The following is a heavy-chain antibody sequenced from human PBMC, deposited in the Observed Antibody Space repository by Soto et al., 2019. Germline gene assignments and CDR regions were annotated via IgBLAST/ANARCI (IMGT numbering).Heavy chain of an antibody. CDR3: VSSPGYSGYDYWWSYPN. CDR2: ISAYNGNT. CDR1: GYTFTSYG. J-gene: IGHJ4*02. V-gene: IGHV1-18*01. Sequence: ASVKVSCKASGYTFTSYGISWVRQAPGQGLEWMGWISAYNGNTNYAQKLQGRVTMTTDTSTSTAYMELRSLRSDDTAVYYCVSSPGYSGYDYWWSYPNWGQGTLVTVSS. D-gene: IGHD5-12*01.